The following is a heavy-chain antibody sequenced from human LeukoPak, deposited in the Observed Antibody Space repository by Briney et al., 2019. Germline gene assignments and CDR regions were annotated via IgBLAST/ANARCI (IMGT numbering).Heavy chain of an antibody. V-gene: IGHV3-23*01. CDR3: AKDLRGAARPTRSSPLFDY. CDR1: GFTFSSYA. D-gene: IGHD6-6*01. J-gene: IGHJ4*02. Sequence: PEGSLRLSCAASGFTFSSYAMSWVRQAPGKGLEWVSAISGSGGSTYYADSVKGRFTISRDNSKNTLYLQMNSLRAEDTAVYYCAKDLRGAARPTRSSPLFDYWGQGTLVTVSS. CDR2: ISGSGGST.